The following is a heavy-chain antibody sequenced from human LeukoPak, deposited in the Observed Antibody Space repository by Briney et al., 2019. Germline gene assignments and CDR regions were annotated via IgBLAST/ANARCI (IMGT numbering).Heavy chain of an antibody. CDR1: GYTFTSYG. J-gene: IGHJ5*02. Sequence: ASVKVSCKASGYTFTSYGIGWVRQAPGQGLEWMGWISGYNGNTNYAQKLQGRVTMTTDTSTSTAYMELRSLTSDDTAVYYCARDNYYRSGSFIRWFDPWGQGTLVTVSS. V-gene: IGHV1-18*01. CDR3: ARDNYYRSGSFIRWFDP. CDR2: ISGYNGNT. D-gene: IGHD3-10*01.